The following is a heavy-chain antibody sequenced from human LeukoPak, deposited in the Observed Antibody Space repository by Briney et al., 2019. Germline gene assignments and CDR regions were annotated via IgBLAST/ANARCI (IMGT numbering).Heavy chain of an antibody. Sequence: GGSLRLSCAASGFTFDDYAMHWVRQAPGKGLEWVSGISWNSGSIGYADSVKGRFTISRDNAKNSLYLQMNSLRAEDTALYYCAKDFRYCSSTSCSYYYYGVDVWGQGTTVTVSS. CDR3: AKDFRYCSSTSCSYYYYGVDV. CDR1: GFTFDDYA. D-gene: IGHD2-2*01. CDR2: ISWNSGSI. V-gene: IGHV3-9*01. J-gene: IGHJ6*02.